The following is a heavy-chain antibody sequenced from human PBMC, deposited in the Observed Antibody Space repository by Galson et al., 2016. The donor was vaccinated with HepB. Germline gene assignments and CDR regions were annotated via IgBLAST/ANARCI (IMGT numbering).Heavy chain of an antibody. CDR3: ARDWGMATILDAFDI. Sequence: SLRLSCAASGFTLRSYYMNWVRQAPGKGLEWVSCISSGSSYIYYADSVKGRFTISRDNAKNSLYLQMNSLRAEDTAVYYCARDWGMATILDAFDIWGQGTMVTVSS. CDR2: ISSGSSYI. J-gene: IGHJ3*02. V-gene: IGHV3-21*01. CDR1: GFTLRSYY. D-gene: IGHD5-24*01.